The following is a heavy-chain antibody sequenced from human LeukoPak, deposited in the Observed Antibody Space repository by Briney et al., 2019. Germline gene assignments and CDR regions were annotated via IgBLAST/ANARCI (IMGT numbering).Heavy chain of an antibody. D-gene: IGHD3-9*01. CDR3: ARDMRAYYDILTGYPPLYGMDV. CDR2: IYYSGST. Sequence: SETLSLACTVSGGSISSYYWSWVRQPPGKGLEGIGYIYYSGSTNYNPSLTSRVTISVDTSKNQFSLKLSSVPAADTAVYYCARDMRAYYDILTGYPPLYGMDVWGKGTTVTVSS. V-gene: IGHV4-59*01. J-gene: IGHJ6*04. CDR1: GGSISSYY.